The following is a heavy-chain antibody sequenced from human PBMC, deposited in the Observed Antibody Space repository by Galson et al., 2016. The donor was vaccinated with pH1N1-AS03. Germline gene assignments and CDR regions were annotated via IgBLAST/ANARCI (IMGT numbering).Heavy chain of an antibody. D-gene: IGHD5-24*01. CDR1: GYTLTRYY. V-gene: IGHV1-46*01. Sequence: SVKVSCKASGYTLTRYYMHWVRQAPGQGLEWMGIIDPSGGPTTYAPKFQGRITISIDTSKNQFSLKLNSVTAADTAVYYCAKPHDYNEYEGGFDIWGQGTRVTVSS. CDR3: AKPHDYNEYEGGFDI. CDR2: IDPSGGPT. J-gene: IGHJ3*02.